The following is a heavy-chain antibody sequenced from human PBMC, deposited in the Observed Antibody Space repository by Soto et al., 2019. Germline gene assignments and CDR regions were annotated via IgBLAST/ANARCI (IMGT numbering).Heavy chain of an antibody. CDR3: AKGSVWSGYEYYYGMDV. D-gene: IGHD3-3*01. Sequence: QVQLVESGGGVVQPGRSLRLSCAASGFTFSSYGMHWVRQAPGKGLEWVAVISYDGSNKYYADSVKGRFTISRDNSKNTLYLQLNSLRAEDTAVYYCAKGSVWSGYEYYYGMDVWGQGTTVTVSS. CDR1: GFTFSSYG. J-gene: IGHJ6*02. V-gene: IGHV3-30*18. CDR2: ISYDGSNK.